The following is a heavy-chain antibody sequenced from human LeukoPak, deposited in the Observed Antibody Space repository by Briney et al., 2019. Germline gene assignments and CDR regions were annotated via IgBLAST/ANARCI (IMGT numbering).Heavy chain of an antibody. CDR1: GFTFSSYG. V-gene: IGHV3-30*02. CDR2: IRYDGSNK. J-gene: IGHJ6*02. D-gene: IGHD6-19*01. Sequence: GGSLRLSCAASGFTFSSYGMHWVRQAPGKGLEWVAFIRYDGSNKYYADSVKGRFTISRDNSKNTLYLQMNSLRAEDTAVYYCAKGVAVAGTGYYYYGMDVWGQGTTVTVSS. CDR3: AKGVAVAGTGYYYYGMDV.